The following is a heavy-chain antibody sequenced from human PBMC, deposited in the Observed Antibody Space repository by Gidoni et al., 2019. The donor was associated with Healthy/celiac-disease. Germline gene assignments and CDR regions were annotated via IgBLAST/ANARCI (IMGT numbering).Heavy chain of an antibody. CDR1: GFTFSRYW. Sequence: EVQLVESGGGLVQPGGSLSLSCAASGFTFSRYWLSWVRQAPGKGLEWVANIKQDGSEKYYVDSVKGRFTISRDNAKNSLYLQMNSLRAEDKAVYYCAREVDCSGGSCYSMNWFDPWGQGTLVTVSS. D-gene: IGHD2-15*01. CDR3: AREVDCSGGSCYSMNWFDP. CDR2: IKQDGSEK. V-gene: IGHV3-7*01. J-gene: IGHJ5*02.